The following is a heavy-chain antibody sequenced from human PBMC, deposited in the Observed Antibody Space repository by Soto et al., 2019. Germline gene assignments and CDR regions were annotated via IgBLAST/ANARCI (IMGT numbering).Heavy chain of an antibody. CDR1: GFTFSSYW. CDR3: AREGGTYRASWFDP. V-gene: IGHV3-7*01. J-gene: IGHJ5*02. Sequence: PGGSLKLSCAASGFTFSSYWMGWVRQAPGKGLEWVANIKQDGSEKYYVDSVKGRFTISRDNAKNSLYLQMNSLRAEDTAVYYCAREGGTYRASWFDPWGQGTLVTVSS. CDR2: IKQDGSEK. D-gene: IGHD3-16*02.